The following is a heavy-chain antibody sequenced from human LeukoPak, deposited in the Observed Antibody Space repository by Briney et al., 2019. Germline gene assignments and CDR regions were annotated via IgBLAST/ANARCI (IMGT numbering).Heavy chain of an antibody. J-gene: IGHJ3*02. CDR2: INTNSGGT. V-gene: IGHV1-2*02. Sequence: ASAKVSCKASAYSFTDYYMHWVRHAHGQGLEWMGWINTNSGGTNYAQKFQGRVTMTRDTSISTAYMELSSLRSDDTAVYYCARDGAFDIWGQGTMVTVSS. CDR1: AYSFTDYY. CDR3: ARDGAFDI.